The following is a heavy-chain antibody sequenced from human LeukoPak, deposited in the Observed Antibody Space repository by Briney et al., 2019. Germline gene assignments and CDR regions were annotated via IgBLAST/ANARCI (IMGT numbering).Heavy chain of an antibody. CDR2: ISAYNGNT. D-gene: IGHD3-22*01. CDR1: GYTFTSYG. V-gene: IGHV1-18*01. J-gene: IGHJ4*02. Sequence: GASVKVSCKASGYTFTSYGISWVRQAPGQGLEWMGWISAYNGNTNYAQKLQGRVTMTTDTSTSTAYMELRSQRSDDTAVYYCARERARGVPYYYDSSGYEDYWGQGTLVTVSS. CDR3: ARERARGVPYYYDSSGYEDY.